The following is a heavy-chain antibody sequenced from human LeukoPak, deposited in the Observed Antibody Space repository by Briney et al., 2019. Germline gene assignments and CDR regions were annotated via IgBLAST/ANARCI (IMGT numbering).Heavy chain of an antibody. CDR1: GFTFSSYA. CDR3: AKATGGYGDYVLDY. D-gene: IGHD4-17*01. Sequence: GGSLRLSCAASGFTFSSYAMSWVRQAPGKGLEWVSAISGSGGSTYYADSVKGRFTISRDNSKNTLYLQMNSLRAEDTAVCYCAKATGGYGDYVLDYWGQGTLVTVSS. J-gene: IGHJ4*02. CDR2: ISGSGGST. V-gene: IGHV3-23*01.